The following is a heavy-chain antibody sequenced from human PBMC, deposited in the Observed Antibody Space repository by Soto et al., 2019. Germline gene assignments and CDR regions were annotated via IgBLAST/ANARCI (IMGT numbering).Heavy chain of an antibody. D-gene: IGHD3-10*01. J-gene: IGHJ4*02. CDR1: GGSISSYY. CDR2: IYYSGST. V-gene: IGHV4-59*08. CDR3: ARHTSGVDY. Sequence: PSETLSLTCTVSGGSISSYYWSWIRQPPGKGLEWIGYIYYSGSTNYNPSLKSRVTISVDTSKNQFSLKLSPVTAADTAVYYCARHTSGVDYWGQGTLVTVSS.